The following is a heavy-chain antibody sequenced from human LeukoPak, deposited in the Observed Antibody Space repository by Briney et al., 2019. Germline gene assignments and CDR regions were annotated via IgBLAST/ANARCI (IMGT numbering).Heavy chain of an antibody. CDR1: GFTFSRYW. V-gene: IGHV3-7*01. J-gene: IGHJ1*01. CDR3: ARHASAYVRYFQY. CDR2: IKQDGSEK. Sequence: GGSLRLSCAASGFTFSRYWMSWVRQAPGKGLEWVANIKQDGSEKDYVDSVKGRFTISRDNAKNSLYLQMNSLTAEDTAVYYCARHASAYVRYFQYWGQGTLVTVSS. D-gene: IGHD3-10*02.